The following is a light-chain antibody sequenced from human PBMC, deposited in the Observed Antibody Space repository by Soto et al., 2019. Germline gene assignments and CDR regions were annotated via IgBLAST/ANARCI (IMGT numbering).Light chain of an antibody. Sequence: EIVLTQSPGTLSLSGGERATLSWRASQSVSSSYLAWYQQKPGQAPRLLIYGASSRATGIPDRFSGSGSGTDFTLTISRLEPEDFAVYYCQQYGSSPPLTFGGGTKVDIK. CDR1: QSVSSSY. J-gene: IGKJ4*01. V-gene: IGKV3-20*01. CDR3: QQYGSSPPLT. CDR2: GAS.